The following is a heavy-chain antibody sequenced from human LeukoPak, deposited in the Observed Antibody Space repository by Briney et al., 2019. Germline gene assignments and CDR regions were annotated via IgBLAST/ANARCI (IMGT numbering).Heavy chain of an antibody. J-gene: IGHJ6*03. CDR1: GGSISSSSYY. Sequence: KPSETLSLTCTVSGGSISSSSYYWGWIRQPPGKGLEWIGSIYYSGSTYYNPSLKSRVTISVDTSKNQFSLKLSSVTAADTAVYYCARHVYDFWSGGLNGYYYMDVWGKGTTVTVSS. CDR3: ARHVYDFWSGGLNGYYYMDV. D-gene: IGHD3-3*01. V-gene: IGHV4-39*01. CDR2: IYYSGST.